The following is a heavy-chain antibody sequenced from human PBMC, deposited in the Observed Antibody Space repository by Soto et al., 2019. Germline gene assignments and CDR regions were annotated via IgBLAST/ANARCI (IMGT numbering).Heavy chain of an antibody. CDR1: GFTFTSSA. D-gene: IGHD3-10*01. CDR3: AADYGSGSYYNVFWFDP. J-gene: IGHJ5*02. V-gene: IGHV1-58*01. Sequence: QMQLVQSGPEVKKPGTSVKVSCKASGFTFTSSAVQWVRQARGQRLEWIGWIVVGSGNTNYAQKFQERVTITRDMSTSTAYMELSSLRSEDTAVYYCAADYGSGSYYNVFWFDPWGQGTLVTVSS. CDR2: IVVGSGNT.